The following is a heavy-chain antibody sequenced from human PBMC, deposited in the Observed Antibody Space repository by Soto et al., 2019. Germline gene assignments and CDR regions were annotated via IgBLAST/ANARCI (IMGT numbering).Heavy chain of an antibody. V-gene: IGHV1-3*01. J-gene: IGHJ4*02. CDR2: INAGNGNT. Sequence: ASVKVSCKASGYTFTSYAMHWVRQAPGQRLEWMGWINAGNGNTKYSQKFQGRVTITADKSTSTAYMELSSLRSEDTAVYYCARVKRIQGPFDYWGQGTLVTVSS. CDR1: GYTFTSYA. CDR3: ARVKRIQGPFDY.